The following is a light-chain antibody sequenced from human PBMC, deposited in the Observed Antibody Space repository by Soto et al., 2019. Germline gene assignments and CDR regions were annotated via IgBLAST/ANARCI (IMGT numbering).Light chain of an antibody. J-gene: IGKJ2*01. CDR1: QTVGNS. Sequence: ETVLTQSPDTLSVSPGDRATLSCRASQTVGNSLAWYQQKPGQAPSLLLHSASTRATGVPVRFSGSGFGTEFTLTISSLQSEDSAIYYCQQYSIYWNTFGQGTKLEIK. CDR3: QQYSIYWNT. CDR2: SAS. V-gene: IGKV3-15*01.